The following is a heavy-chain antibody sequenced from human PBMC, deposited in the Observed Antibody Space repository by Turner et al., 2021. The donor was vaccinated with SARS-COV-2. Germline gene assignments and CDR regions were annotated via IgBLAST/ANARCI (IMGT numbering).Heavy chain of an antibody. D-gene: IGHD6-19*01. Sequence: EVQLVESGGCLVQPGGSLRLAGAASGFTFSSYSMNWVRLAPGKGLEWVSYISSSSSTIFYADSVKCRFTSARDKAKNSLYRQMNSLIAYDTAVYYCARDLGSIAVANWGQGTLCTVS. CDR1: GFTFSSYS. CDR3: ARDLGSIAVAN. CDR2: ISSSSSTI. J-gene: IGHJ4*02. V-gene: IGHV3-48*01.